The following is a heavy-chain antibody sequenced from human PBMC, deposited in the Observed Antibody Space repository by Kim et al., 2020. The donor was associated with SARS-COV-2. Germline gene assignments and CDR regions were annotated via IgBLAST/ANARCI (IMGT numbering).Heavy chain of an antibody. V-gene: IGHV7-4-1*02. CDR3: ARDAGMGY. CDR2: INTNNGNP. D-gene: IGHD2-15*01. J-gene: IGHJ4*02. Sequence: ASVKVSCKASGYIFTNYGLNWVRQAPGQGLEWVGWINTNNGNPNYAQGLTGRFVFSLDTSVSTAYLQISSLKAEDTAVYYCARDAGMGYWGQGTLVTV. CDR1: GYIFTNYG.